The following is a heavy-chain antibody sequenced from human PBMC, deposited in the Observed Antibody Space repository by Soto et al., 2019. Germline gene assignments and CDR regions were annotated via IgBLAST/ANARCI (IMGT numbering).Heavy chain of an antibody. Sequence: QVQLQQWGAGLLKPSETLSLTCAVYGGSFSGYYWSWIRQPPGKGLEWIGEINHSGSTNYNPSLKSRVTISVDTSQNQFSLTLSSVTAADTAVYYCARGRIVVVPAAIKNWFDPWGQGTLVTVSS. D-gene: IGHD2-2*01. CDR3: ARGRIVVVPAAIKNWFDP. V-gene: IGHV4-34*01. CDR2: INHSGST. CDR1: GGSFSGYY. J-gene: IGHJ5*02.